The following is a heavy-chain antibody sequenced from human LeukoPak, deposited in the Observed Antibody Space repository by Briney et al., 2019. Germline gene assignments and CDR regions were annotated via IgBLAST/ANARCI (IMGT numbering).Heavy chain of an antibody. D-gene: IGHD2-15*01. Sequence: KPGGSLRLSRAASGFTFSNYNMNWVRQAPGKGLEWVSFISSSSSYIYYADSVKGRFTISRDNAKNSLYLQMNSLRAEDTALYYCASRFKDCSGGSCCLYYFDYWGQGTLVTVSS. CDR2: ISSSSSYI. J-gene: IGHJ4*02. CDR3: ASRFKDCSGGSCCLYYFDY. CDR1: GFTFSNYN. V-gene: IGHV3-21*01.